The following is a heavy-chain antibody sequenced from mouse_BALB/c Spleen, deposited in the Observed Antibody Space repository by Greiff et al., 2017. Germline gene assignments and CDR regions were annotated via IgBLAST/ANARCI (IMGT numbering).Heavy chain of an antibody. CDR2: ILPGSGST. V-gene: IGHV1-9*01. D-gene: IGHD2-10*01. CDR3: ASSPYYGNYVYAMDY. J-gene: IGHJ4*01. CDR1: VYTFSSYW. Sequence: HVQLKESGAELMKPGASVKISCKATVYTFSSYWIEWVKQRPGHGLEWIGEILPGSGSTNYNEKFKGKATFTADTSSNTAYMQLSSLTSEDSAVYYCASSPYYGNYVYAMDYWGQGTSVTVSS.